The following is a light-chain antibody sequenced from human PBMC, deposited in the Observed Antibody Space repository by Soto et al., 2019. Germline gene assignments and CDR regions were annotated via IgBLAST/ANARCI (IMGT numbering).Light chain of an antibody. V-gene: IGKV1-5*03. CDR1: QSIDSW. CDR3: HQYKSYSWT. Sequence: DILMTQSPSTLSASVGDRVTLTCRASQSIDSWLAWYQQKPGKGPKLLICKASTLESGVPSRFSGSGSGTEFTLTISSLQPDDFAVYYCHQYKSYSWTFGQGTKVEFK. CDR2: KAS. J-gene: IGKJ1*01.